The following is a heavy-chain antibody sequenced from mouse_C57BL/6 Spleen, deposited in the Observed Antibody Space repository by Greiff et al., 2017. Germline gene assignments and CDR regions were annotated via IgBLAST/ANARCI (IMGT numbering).Heavy chain of an antibody. Sequence: VQLQQSGPELVKPGASVKISCKASGYAFSSSWMNWVKQRPGKGLEWIGRIYPGDGDTNYNGKFKGKATLTADKSSSTAYMQLSSLTSEDSAVYFCAGEDYAMDYWGQGTSVTVSS. CDR3: AGEDYAMDY. CDR1: GYAFSSSW. J-gene: IGHJ4*01. V-gene: IGHV1-82*01. CDR2: IYPGDGDT.